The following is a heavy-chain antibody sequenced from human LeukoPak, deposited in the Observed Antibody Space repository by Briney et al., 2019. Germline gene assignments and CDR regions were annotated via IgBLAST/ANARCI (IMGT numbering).Heavy chain of an antibody. CDR2: VYYSGST. Sequence: SETLSLTCAVSGGSVSGYYWGWIRQPPGRGLEWIGYVYYSGSTNYNPSFKSRITISVDTSRNQFSLQLSSVTAADTAAYYCARIHRYCSGGACYVLDNWGQGTLVAVSS. J-gene: IGHJ4*02. V-gene: IGHV4-59*02. D-gene: IGHD2-15*01. CDR3: ARIHRYCSGGACYVLDN. CDR1: GGSVSGYY.